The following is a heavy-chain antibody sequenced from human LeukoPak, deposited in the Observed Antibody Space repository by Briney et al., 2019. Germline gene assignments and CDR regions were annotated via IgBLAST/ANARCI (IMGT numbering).Heavy chain of an antibody. CDR3: AKDPVLRNYYDSSGYLFDY. D-gene: IGHD3-22*01. CDR2: ISGSGGST. Sequence: PGGSLRLSCAASGFTFSSYAMSWVRQAPGKGLEWVSAISGSGGSTYYADSVKGRFTISRDNSKNTLYLQMNSLRAEDTAAYYCAKDPVLRNYYDSSGYLFDYWGQGTLVTVSS. V-gene: IGHV3-23*01. J-gene: IGHJ4*02. CDR1: GFTFSSYA.